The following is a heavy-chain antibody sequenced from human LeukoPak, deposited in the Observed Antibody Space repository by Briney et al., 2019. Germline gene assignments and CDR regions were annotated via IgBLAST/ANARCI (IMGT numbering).Heavy chain of an antibody. V-gene: IGHV3-23*01. CDR3: ANRPAVGRFDY. CDR2: ISPSGGST. J-gene: IGHJ4*02. CDR1: GLTFSNSV. D-gene: IGHD6-13*01. Sequence: QSGGSLRLSCAASGLTFSNSVMSWVRQAPGEGLEWVSSISPSGGSTYYADSVKGRFTISRDNSKNTLYLQMSSLTVEDTAVYYCANRPAVGRFDYWGQGTLVTVSS.